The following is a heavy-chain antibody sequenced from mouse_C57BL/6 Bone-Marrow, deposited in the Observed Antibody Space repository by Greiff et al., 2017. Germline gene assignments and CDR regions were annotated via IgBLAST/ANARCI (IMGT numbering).Heavy chain of an antibody. CDR2: MHPNGGSP. D-gene: IGHD2-4*01. Sequence: QVQLQQSGAELVKPGASVKLSCKASGYTFTNYWMHWVKQRPGQGLEWIGMMHPNGGSPDYNEKFKSEATLSVDKSSRTAYMELSSLTSEDSAVYYCASSYDYDDYTMAYWGQGTSVTVSS. CDR3: ASSYDYDDYTMAY. CDR1: GYTFTNYW. J-gene: IGHJ4*01. V-gene: IGHV1-64*01.